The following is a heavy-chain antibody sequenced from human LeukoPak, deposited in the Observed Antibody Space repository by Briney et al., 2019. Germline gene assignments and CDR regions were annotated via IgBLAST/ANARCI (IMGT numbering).Heavy chain of an antibody. CDR2: ISSSGGTI. Sequence: GGSLRLSCAASGFTFSDYYMSWIRQAPGKGLEWVSYISSSGGTIYYADSVKGRFTISRDNSKNTLYLQMNSLRAEDTAVYYCAKDPGIAAAGRIVYWGQGTLVTVSS. V-gene: IGHV3-11*04. CDR1: GFTFSDYY. J-gene: IGHJ4*02. CDR3: AKDPGIAAAGRIVY. D-gene: IGHD6-13*01.